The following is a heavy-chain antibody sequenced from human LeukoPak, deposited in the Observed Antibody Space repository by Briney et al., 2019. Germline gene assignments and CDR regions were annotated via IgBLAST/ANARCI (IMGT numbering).Heavy chain of an antibody. V-gene: IGHV3-66*01. CDR2: IYSGGST. D-gene: IGHD6-13*01. CDR3: PRDQRRGSSWYVDHYYYYGMDV. CDR1: GSTVSSNY. J-gene: IGHJ6*02. Sequence: GGSLRLSCAASGSTVSSNYMSWVRQAPGKGLEWVSVIYSGGSTYYADSVKGRFTISRDNSKNTLYLQMNSLRAEDTAVYYCPRDQRRGSSWYVDHYYYYGMDVWGQGTTVTVSS.